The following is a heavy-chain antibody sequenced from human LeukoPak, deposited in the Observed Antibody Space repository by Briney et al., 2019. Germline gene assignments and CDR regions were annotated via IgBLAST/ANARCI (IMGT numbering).Heavy chain of an antibody. CDR1: GFTFSRSW. D-gene: IGHD3-10*01. Sequence: PGGSLRLSCAASGFTFSRSWMHCVRQAPGKGLVWVSRTNDDGSTTNYADSVKDRFTISRDNAKNTLYLQMNSLRAEDTAVYYCARAVGSSSDYWGQGTLVTVAS. J-gene: IGHJ4*02. V-gene: IGHV3-74*01. CDR3: ARAVGSSSDY. CDR2: TNDDGSTT.